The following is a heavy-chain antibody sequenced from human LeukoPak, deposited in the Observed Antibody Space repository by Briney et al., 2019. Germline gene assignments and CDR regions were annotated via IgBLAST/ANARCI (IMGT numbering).Heavy chain of an antibody. D-gene: IGHD2-15*01. Sequence: GGSLRLSCAASGFTFSNAWMSWVRQAPGKGLEWVSSITSRSSYIYYADSVKGRFTISRDNAKNSLYLQMNSLRAEDTAVYYCARVPHDIVVVVAATPDYWGQGTRVTVSS. CDR3: ARVPHDIVVVVAATPDY. J-gene: IGHJ4*02. CDR2: ITSRSSYI. CDR1: GFTFSNAW. V-gene: IGHV3-21*01.